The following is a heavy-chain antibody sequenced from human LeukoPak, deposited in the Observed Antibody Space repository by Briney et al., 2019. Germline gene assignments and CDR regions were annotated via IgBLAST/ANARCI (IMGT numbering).Heavy chain of an antibody. V-gene: IGHV3-43*02. D-gene: IGHD1-7*01. Sequence: GGSLRLSCAASGFTFDDYAMHWVRQAPGKGLEWVSPISGDGGSTYYADSVKGRFTISRDNSKNSLYLQMNSLRTEDTALYYCAKEAKNWNYNWFDPWGQGNLVTVSS. CDR1: GFTFDDYA. CDR2: ISGDGGST. J-gene: IGHJ5*02. CDR3: AKEAKNWNYNWFDP.